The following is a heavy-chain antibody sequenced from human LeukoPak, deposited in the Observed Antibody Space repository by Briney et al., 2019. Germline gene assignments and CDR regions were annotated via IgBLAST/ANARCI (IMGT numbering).Heavy chain of an antibody. CDR1: GGSVSSGGYY. V-gene: IGHV4-61*08. CDR3: ARGGYYYGSGSSYFRY. D-gene: IGHD3-10*01. CDR2: IYYSGST. J-gene: IGHJ4*02. Sequence: PSETLSLTCTVSGGSVSSGGYYWSWIRQPPGKGLEWIGYIYYSGSTNYNPSLKSRVTISIDTSKNQFSLKLSSVTAADTAVYYCARGGYYYGSGSSYFRYWGQGTLVTVSS.